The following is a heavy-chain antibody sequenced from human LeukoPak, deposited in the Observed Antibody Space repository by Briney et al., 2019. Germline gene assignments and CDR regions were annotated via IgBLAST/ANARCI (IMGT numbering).Heavy chain of an antibody. CDR1: GFTFGDYA. CDR2: IRSKAYGGTT. CDR3: TRSYYYDSSGYAFDY. J-gene: IGHJ4*02. V-gene: IGHV3-49*03. Sequence: GGSLRLSCTASGFTFGDYAMSWFRQAPGKGLEWVGFIRSKAYGGTTEYAASVKGRFTISRDDSKSIAYLQMNSLKTEDTAVYYCTRSYYYDSSGYAFDYWGRGTLVTVSS. D-gene: IGHD3-22*01.